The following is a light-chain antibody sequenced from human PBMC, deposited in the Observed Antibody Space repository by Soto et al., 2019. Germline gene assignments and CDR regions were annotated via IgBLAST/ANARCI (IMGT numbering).Light chain of an antibody. J-gene: IGKJ1*01. CDR3: QQSYISPPWT. V-gene: IGKV1-39*01. Sequence: DIQMTQSPSSLSASVGDRVTISCRASQSISTFLNWYQQKPGSAPRLLIYRASSVKSGVPPRFSGSGSGSSFTLTISSLRPEDIATYFCQQSYISPPWTSGQGTKVEVK. CDR2: RAS. CDR1: QSISTF.